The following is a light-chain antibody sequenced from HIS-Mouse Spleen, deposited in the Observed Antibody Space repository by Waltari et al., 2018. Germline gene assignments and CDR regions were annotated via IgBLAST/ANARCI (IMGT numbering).Light chain of an antibody. CDR3: QAWDSSTAV. Sequence: SYELTQPPSVSVSPGQTASITCSGDKLGDQSACWYQQKPGQSPVLVIYQDSKQHSGIPERFSGSNSGNTATLTISGTQAMDEADYYSQAWDSSTAVFGGGTKLTVL. CDR2: QDS. J-gene: IGLJ2*01. V-gene: IGLV3-1*01. CDR1: KLGDQS.